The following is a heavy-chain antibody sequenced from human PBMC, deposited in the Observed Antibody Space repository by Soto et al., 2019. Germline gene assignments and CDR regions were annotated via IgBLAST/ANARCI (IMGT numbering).Heavy chain of an antibody. CDR1: GYTFTSYG. CDR2: ISASNGNT. D-gene: IGHD6-19*01. J-gene: IGHJ5*02. CDR3: ARVLAVAGTWGSRWFDP. Sequence: QVQLVQSGAEVKNSGASVKVSCKASGYTFTSYGFSWVRQAPGQGLEWMGWISASNGNTNYAQKLQGRVTMTTDTSTSTAYMELRSLRSDDTAVYYCARVLAVAGTWGSRWFDPWGQGTLVTVSS. V-gene: IGHV1-18*01.